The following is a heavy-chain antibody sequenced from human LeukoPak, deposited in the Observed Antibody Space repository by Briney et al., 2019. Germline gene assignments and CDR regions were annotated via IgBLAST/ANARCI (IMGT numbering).Heavy chain of an antibody. CDR3: ARSDYRAFDI. D-gene: IGHD4/OR15-4a*01. CDR1: GFSFSSYS. J-gene: IGHJ3*02. V-gene: IGHV3-21*01. CDR2: ISSSGSYI. Sequence: PGGSLRLSCAASGFSFSSYSMNWVRQAPGKGLEWVSSISSSGSYIDYADSVRGRFSISRDNAKKSLYLQMNSLRAEDTAVYYRARSDYRAFDIWGQGTMVTVSS.